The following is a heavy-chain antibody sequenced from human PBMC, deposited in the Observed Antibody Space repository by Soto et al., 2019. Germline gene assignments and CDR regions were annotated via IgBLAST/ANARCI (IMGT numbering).Heavy chain of an antibody. D-gene: IGHD1-1*01. J-gene: IGHJ4*02. V-gene: IGHV2-5*02. CDR1: GFSLSTSAVG. CDR3: SHLRMAGITTSSDN. Sequence: QITLKESGPTLVKPTQTLTLTCTFSGFSLSTSAVGVGWIRQPPGKALEWLACIYWDDDKRYSPSLKSSLTITNNPSKNQVVLAMTNLDPVDTATYYCSHLRMAGITTSSDNWGPGTPASVS. CDR2: IYWDDDK.